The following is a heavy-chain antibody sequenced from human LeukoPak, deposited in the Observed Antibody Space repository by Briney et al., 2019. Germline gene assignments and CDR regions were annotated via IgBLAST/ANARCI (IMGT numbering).Heavy chain of an antibody. CDR1: GGSISSHY. J-gene: IGHJ3*02. CDR3: ARDSPFEWDVFGDSFDI. D-gene: IGHD1-26*01. Sequence: PSETLSLTCTVSGGSISSHYWSWIRQSPGKGLEWIGFMHYRGNTNSNPSLRSRVTISMDTPKNQFSLKMSSATAADTAVYYCARDSPFEWDVFGDSFDIWGQGTVVTVSS. V-gene: IGHV4-59*11. CDR2: MHYRGNT.